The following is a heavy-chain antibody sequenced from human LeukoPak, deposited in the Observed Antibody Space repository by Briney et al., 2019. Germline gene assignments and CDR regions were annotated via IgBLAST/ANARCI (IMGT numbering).Heavy chain of an antibody. CDR2: INPSGGGT. V-gene: IGHV1-46*01. CDR1: GYTFTSYY. Sequence: ASVKVSCKASGYTFTSYYMHWVRQAPGQGLEWMGIINPSGGGTSYAQKFQGRVTMTRDMSTSTVYMELSSLRSEDTAVYYCASSLVEGGIDYWGQGTLVTVSS. CDR3: ASSLVEGGIDY. D-gene: IGHD2-2*01. J-gene: IGHJ4*02.